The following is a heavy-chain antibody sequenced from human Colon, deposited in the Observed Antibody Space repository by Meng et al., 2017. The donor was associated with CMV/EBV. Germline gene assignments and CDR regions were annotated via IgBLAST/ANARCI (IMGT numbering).Heavy chain of an antibody. J-gene: IGHJ4*02. CDR3: ARGPDIGAF. D-gene: IGHD5-12*01. CDR2: IKEDGSTK. CDR1: GFTFTRHW. V-gene: IGHV3-7*01. Sequence: GGSLRLSCVASGFTFTRHWMIWVRQPPGKGLEWVANIKEDGSTKLYVDSVKGRFTISRDNSKNSRFLQMNSLRVEDTAGYYCARGPDIGAFWGQGTLVTVSS.